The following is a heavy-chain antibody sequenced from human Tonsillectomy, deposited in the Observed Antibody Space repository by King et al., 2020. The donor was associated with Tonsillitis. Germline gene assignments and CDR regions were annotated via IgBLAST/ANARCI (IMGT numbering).Heavy chain of an antibody. CDR2: INPNTGGT. J-gene: IGHJ4*02. CDR1: GYSFTGYY. V-gene: IGHV1-2*02. D-gene: IGHD3-10*01. CDR3: ARDKFTIGMIRGAITTGDC. Sequence: QLVQSGAEVKKPGASVKVSCKASGYSFTGYYMHWVRQAPGQGLEWMGWINPNTGGTNYAQKFQGRVTMTRDTSISAAYMELSRLRSDDTAVYYCARDKFTIGMIRGAITTGDCWGQGTLVTVSS.